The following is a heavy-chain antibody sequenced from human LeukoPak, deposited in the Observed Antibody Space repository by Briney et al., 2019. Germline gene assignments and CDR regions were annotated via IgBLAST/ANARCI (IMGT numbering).Heavy chain of an antibody. D-gene: IGHD5-18*01. CDR1: GYSFTIYW. CDR3: ARGHRGYDYGTFDY. Sequence: GESLKISCKGSGYSFTIYWIGWVRQMPGKGLEWMGIIYPGDSDTRYSPSFQGQVTISADKPINTAYLQWSSLRASDTAMYYCARGHRGYDYGTFDYWGQGTLVTVSS. CDR2: IYPGDSDT. V-gene: IGHV5-51*04. J-gene: IGHJ4*02.